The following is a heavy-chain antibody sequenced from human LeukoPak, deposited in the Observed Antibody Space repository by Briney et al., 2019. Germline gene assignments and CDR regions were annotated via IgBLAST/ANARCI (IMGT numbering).Heavy chain of an antibody. CDR3: ARVGYSYVFDY. CDR1: GGSFSGYY. J-gene: IGHJ4*02. D-gene: IGHD5-18*01. CDR2: INHSGST. Sequence: SETLSLTCAVYGGSFSGYYWSWIRQPPGKGLEWIGEINHSGSTNYNPSLKSRVTISVDTSKNQFSLKLSSVTAADTAVYYCARVGYSYVFDYWGQGTLVTVSS. V-gene: IGHV4-34*01.